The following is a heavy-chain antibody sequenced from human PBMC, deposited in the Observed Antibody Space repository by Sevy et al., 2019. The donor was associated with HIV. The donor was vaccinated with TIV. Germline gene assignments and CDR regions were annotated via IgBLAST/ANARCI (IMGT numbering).Heavy chain of an antibody. CDR3: AKARYASRANFYEPNF. Sequence: GGSLRLSCEISGFTFSDYAMSWVRQAPGKGLEWVATISGSGGATYYAESLRGRFTISRDNSQNKVYLQMDSLRADDTAKYFCAKARYASRANFYEPNFWGQGTLVTVSS. CDR2: ISGSGGAT. J-gene: IGHJ4*02. CDR1: GFTFSDYA. D-gene: IGHD2-8*01. V-gene: IGHV3-23*01.